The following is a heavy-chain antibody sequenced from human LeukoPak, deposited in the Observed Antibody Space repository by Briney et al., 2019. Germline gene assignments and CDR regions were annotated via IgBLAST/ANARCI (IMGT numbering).Heavy chain of an antibody. D-gene: IGHD1-14*01. V-gene: IGHV4-59*01. CDR2: IYYSGST. CDR3: ARCSSRGNLIDY. Sequence: SETLSLTCTVSGGSISGYYWSWIRQSPQKGLEWIGYIYYSGSTDYNPSLKSRVTISVDTSKKQFSLKLRSVTAADTAVYYGARCSSRGNLIDYWGQGTLVTVSS. CDR1: GGSISGYY. J-gene: IGHJ4*02.